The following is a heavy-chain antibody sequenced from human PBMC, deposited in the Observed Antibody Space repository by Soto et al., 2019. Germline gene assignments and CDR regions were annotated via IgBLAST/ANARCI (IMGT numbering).Heavy chain of an antibody. CDR2: ISSSSSYI. V-gene: IGHV3-21*01. Sequence: GGSLRLSCAASGFTFSSYTMNWVRQAPGKGLEWVSSISSSSSYIYYADSVKGRFTISRDNAKNSLYLQMNGLRAEDTAVYYCARILIIGTTSGSYFDYWGQGTLVTVSS. D-gene: IGHD1-20*01. CDR1: GFTFSSYT. CDR3: ARILIIGTTSGSYFDY. J-gene: IGHJ4*02.